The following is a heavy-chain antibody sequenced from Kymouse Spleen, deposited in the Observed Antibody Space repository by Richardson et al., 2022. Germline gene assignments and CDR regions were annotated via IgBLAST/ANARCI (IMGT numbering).Heavy chain of an antibody. CDR1: GFTFDDYG. CDR2: INWNGGST. CDR3: ARDPPYYYGSGERYYYGMDV. Sequence: EVQLVESGGGVVRPGGSLRLSCAASGFTFDDYGMSWVRQAPGKGLEWVSGINWNGGSTGYADSVKGRFTISRDNAKNSLYLQMNSLRAEDTALYYCARDPPYYYGSGERYYYGMDVWGQGTTVTVSS. D-gene: IGHD3-10*01. J-gene: IGHJ6*02. V-gene: IGHV3-20*d01.